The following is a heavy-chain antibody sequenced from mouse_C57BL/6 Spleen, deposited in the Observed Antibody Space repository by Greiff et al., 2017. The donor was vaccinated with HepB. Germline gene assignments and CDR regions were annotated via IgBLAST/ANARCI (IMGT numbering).Heavy chain of an antibody. CDR1: GFTFSSYA. D-gene: IGHD1-1*01. V-gene: IGHV5-4*01. Sequence: EVQVVESGGGLVKPGGSLKLSCAASGFTFSSYAMSWVRQTPEKRLEWVATISDGGSYTYYPDNVKGRFTISRDNAKNNLYLQMSHLKSEDTAMYYCARDQGSSSWYFDVWGTGTTVTVSS. CDR2: ISDGGSYT. CDR3: ARDQGSSSWYFDV. J-gene: IGHJ1*03.